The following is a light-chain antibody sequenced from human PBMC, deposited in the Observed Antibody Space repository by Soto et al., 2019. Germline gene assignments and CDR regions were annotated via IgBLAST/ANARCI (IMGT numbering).Light chain of an antibody. CDR1: SSDVGGYNY. CDR3: SSYTSSSTLYV. CDR2: GVS. J-gene: IGLJ1*01. Sequence: QSALTQPASVSGSPGQSITISCTGTSSDVGGYNYVSWYQQHPGKVPKLMIYGVSNRPSGVSNRFSGSKSGNTASLTISGLQAEDEADYYCSSYTSSSTLYVFGTGTKLTVL. V-gene: IGLV2-14*01.